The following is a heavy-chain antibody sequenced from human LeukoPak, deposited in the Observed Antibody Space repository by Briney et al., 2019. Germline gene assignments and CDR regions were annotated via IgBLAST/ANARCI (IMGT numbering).Heavy chain of an antibody. J-gene: IGHJ4*02. CDR3: ARDREGYSGYDYDFDF. D-gene: IGHD5-12*01. CDR1: GGSISSRSYH. V-gene: IGHV4-39*07. Sequence: PSETLSLTCTVSGGSISSRSYHWGWIRQPPGKGLEWIGSIYYSGTTYYNPSLKSRVTISVGTSKNQFSLKLSSVTAADTAVYYCARDREGYSGYDYDFDFWGQGALVTVSS. CDR2: IYYSGTT.